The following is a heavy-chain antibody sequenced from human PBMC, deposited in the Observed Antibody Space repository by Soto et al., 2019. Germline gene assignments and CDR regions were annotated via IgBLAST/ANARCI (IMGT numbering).Heavy chain of an antibody. J-gene: IGHJ4*02. CDR3: ASPPLDRYSGAYPLFGY. Sequence: QVQLVASGGGLVKPGGSLRLSCAASGFSFNDYYMNWIRQAPGKGLEWVSYISASGFTTYYADSVLGRFTISRDTSDKTLYLQMDSLGADDTAIYYCASPPLDRYSGAYPLFGYWGQGVLVTVSS. D-gene: IGHD4-4*01. CDR1: GFSFNDYY. CDR2: ISASGFTT. V-gene: IGHV3-11*01.